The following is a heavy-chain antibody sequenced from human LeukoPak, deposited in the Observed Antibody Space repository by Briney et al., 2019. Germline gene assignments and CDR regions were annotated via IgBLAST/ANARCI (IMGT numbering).Heavy chain of an antibody. CDR3: ASGRGGSYPAGLYYYYYMDV. J-gene: IGHJ6*03. Sequence: PSETLSLTCTVSGGSISSYYWSWIRQPAGKGLEWIGRIYTSGSTNYNPSLKSRVTMSVDTSKNQFSLKLSSVTAADTAVYYCASGRGGSYPAGLYYYYYMDVWGKGTTVTVSS. D-gene: IGHD1-26*01. V-gene: IGHV4-4*07. CDR1: GGSISSYY. CDR2: IYTSGST.